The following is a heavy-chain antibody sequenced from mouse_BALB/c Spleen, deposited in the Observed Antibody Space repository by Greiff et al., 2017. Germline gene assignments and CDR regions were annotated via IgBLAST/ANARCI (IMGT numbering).Heavy chain of an antibody. D-gene: IGHD1-1*01. CDR1: GFTFSSFG. Sequence: DVHLVESGGGLVQPGGSRKLSCAASGFTFSSFGMHWVRQAPEKGLEWVAYISSGSSTIYYADTVKGRFTISRDNPKNTLFLQMTSLRSEDTAMYYCARGDYGSSWFAYWGQGTLVTVSA. CDR3: ARGDYGSSWFAY. V-gene: IGHV5-17*02. J-gene: IGHJ3*01. CDR2: ISSGSSTI.